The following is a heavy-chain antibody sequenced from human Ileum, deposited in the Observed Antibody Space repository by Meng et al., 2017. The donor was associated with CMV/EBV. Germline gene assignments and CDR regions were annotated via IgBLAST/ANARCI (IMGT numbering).Heavy chain of an antibody. CDR2: ITSTHPSI. D-gene: IGHD3-3*01. J-gene: IGHJ4*02. V-gene: IGHV3-21*01. CDR1: CFSFSLSS. Sequence: SCAVSCFSFSLSSVFCVRLAPVKGLEWVSSITSTHPSIYYAASVKCRFTISRAHAQTSLFRHMNRLRAEQTVVYYCAIELFWSGLMDYWGQGTLVTVSS. CDR3: AIELFWSGLMDY.